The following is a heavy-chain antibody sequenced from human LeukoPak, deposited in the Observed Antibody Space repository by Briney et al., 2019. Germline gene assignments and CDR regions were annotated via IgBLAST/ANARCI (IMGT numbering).Heavy chain of an antibody. J-gene: IGHJ4*02. CDR2: IYYSGST. Sequence: PSETLSLTCTVSGGSVSSGSYYWSWIRQPPGKGLEWIGYIYYSGSTNYNPSLKSRVTISVDTSKNQFSLKLSSVTAADTAVYYCARVGSGSYFDYLGQGTLVTVSS. V-gene: IGHV4-61*01. CDR3: ARVGSGSYFDY. D-gene: IGHD1-26*01. CDR1: GGSVSSGSYY.